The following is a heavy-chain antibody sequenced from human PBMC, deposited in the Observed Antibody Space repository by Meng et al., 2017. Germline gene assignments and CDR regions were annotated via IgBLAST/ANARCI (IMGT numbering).Heavy chain of an antibody. V-gene: IGHV3-33*06. Sequence: VALVRSGGGVVQPGRSLRLSCTASGFTFSSYGMHWVRQAPGKGLEWVAVIWYDRSNKYYADSVKGRFTISRDNSKNTLYLQMNSLRAEDTAVYYCAKDLTAAAGSWGQGTLVTVSS. J-gene: IGHJ4*02. CDR2: IWYDRSNK. CDR3: AKDLTAAAGS. CDR1: GFTFSSYG. D-gene: IGHD6-13*01.